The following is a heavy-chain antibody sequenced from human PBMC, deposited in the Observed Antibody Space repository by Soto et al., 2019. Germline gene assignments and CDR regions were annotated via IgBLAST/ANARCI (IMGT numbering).Heavy chain of an antibody. CDR2: IYYSGST. J-gene: IGHJ6*02. V-gene: IGHV4-30-4*01. Sequence: QVQLQESGPGLVKPSQTLSLTCTVSGGSISSGDSYWHWIRQSPGKGLEWIGYIYYSGSTFYNPSLESRVAISVDRSKNQFSLKPNSVTDADTAVYYCAREGAARFSYYYGTDVWGQGTTVTVSS. CDR1: GGSISSGDSY. CDR3: AREGAARFSYYYGTDV. D-gene: IGHD3-16*01.